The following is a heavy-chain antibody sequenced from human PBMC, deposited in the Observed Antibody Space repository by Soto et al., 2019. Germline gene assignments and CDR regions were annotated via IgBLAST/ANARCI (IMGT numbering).Heavy chain of an antibody. CDR3: ARWDYGDYARFDY. J-gene: IGHJ4*02. CDR1: GYTFTSHD. CDR2: MNPNSGNT. V-gene: IGHV1-8*01. Sequence: QVQLVQSGAEVKKPGASVKVSCKASGYTFTSHDINWVRQATGQGLEWMGWMNPNSGNTGYAQKFRGRVTMTRNTSISTAYMELSSLRSEDTAVCYCARWDYGDYARFDYWGQGTLVTVSS. D-gene: IGHD4-17*01.